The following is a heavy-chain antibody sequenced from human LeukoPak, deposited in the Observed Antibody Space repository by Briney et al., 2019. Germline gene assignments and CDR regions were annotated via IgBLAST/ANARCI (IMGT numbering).Heavy chain of an antibody. CDR3: AKGPHSGL. Sequence: QPGGSLRLACAASGFTFSSYEMNWVRQAPGKGLEWVSHISSSGSIIYYADSVKGRFTISRDNTKNSLYLQMNSLRAEDTAVYYCAKGPHSGLWGQGTLVTVSS. J-gene: IGHJ4*02. CDR1: GFTFSSYE. V-gene: IGHV3-48*03. CDR2: ISSSGSII. D-gene: IGHD3-22*01.